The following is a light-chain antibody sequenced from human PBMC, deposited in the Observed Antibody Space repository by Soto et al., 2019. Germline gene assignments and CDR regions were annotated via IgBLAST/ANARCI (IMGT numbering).Light chain of an antibody. V-gene: IGKV3-20*01. CDR3: QQYGSSPSIT. CDR1: QSVSSY. CDR2: DAS. J-gene: IGKJ5*01. Sequence: EIVLTQSPATLSLSPGERATLSCRASQSVSSYLAWYQQKPGQAPRLLIYDASDRATGIPARFSGSGSGTDFSLTIRRLEPDDFAVYYCQQYGSSPSITFGQGTRLEI.